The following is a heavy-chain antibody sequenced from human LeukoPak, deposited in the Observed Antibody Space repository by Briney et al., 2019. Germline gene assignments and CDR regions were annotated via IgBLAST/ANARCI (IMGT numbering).Heavy chain of an antibody. CDR3: ASTYCSSTSCYNYYMDV. Sequence: ASVKVSCKASGYTSTGPYIHWMRQAPGQGLEWMGWISAYNGNTNYAQKLQGRVTMTTDTSTSTAYMELRSLRSDDTAVYYCASTYCSSTSCYNYYMDVWGKGTTVTVSS. CDR1: GYTSTGPY. J-gene: IGHJ6*03. D-gene: IGHD2-2*02. V-gene: IGHV1-18*04. CDR2: ISAYNGNT.